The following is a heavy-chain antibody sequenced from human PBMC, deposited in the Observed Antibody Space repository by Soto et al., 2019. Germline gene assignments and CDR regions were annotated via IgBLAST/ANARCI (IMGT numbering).Heavy chain of an antibody. V-gene: IGHV1-69*02. CDR3: TIGSWSGEVFDI. Sequence: QVQLVQSGAEVKKPGSSVKVSCNDSGGTFSTYSMFWLRQAPGQGLEWMGRIIPMLGVRNYAQRLQDRVTITADKSTATVHMELSSLRSEDTALYYCTIGSWSGEVFDIWGQGTMVTVSS. CDR1: GGTFSTYS. CDR2: IIPMLGVR. J-gene: IGHJ3*02. D-gene: IGHD2-21*01.